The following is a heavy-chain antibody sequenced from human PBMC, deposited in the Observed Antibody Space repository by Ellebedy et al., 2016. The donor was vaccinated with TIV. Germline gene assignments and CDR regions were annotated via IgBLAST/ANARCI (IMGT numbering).Heavy chain of an antibody. D-gene: IGHD3-10*01. CDR3: ARSLRMVRGVISD. Sequence: MPSETLSLTCAVYGGSFNDYYWSWIRQSPGKGLEWDGEINHSGSTDYNPSLKSRVTISIDPSKNQFSLTVTSVTAADPAVYYCARSLRMVRGVISDWGQGTLVTVSS. CDR2: INHSGST. J-gene: IGHJ4*02. CDR1: GGSFNDYY. V-gene: IGHV4-34*01.